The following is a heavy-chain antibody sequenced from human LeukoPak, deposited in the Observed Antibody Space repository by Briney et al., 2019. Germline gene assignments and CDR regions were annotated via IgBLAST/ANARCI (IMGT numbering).Heavy chain of an antibody. CDR3: ARVAPSYYFDY. CDR2: ISYDGSNQ. V-gene: IGHV3-30*03. J-gene: IGHJ4*02. Sequence: GGSLRLSCAASGFTFSSYGMHWVRQAPGKGLEWVAVISYDGSNQNYADSVKGRFTISRDNSKNTLYLQMNSLRAEDTAVYYCARVAPSYYFDYWGQGTLVTVSS. CDR1: GFTFSSYG.